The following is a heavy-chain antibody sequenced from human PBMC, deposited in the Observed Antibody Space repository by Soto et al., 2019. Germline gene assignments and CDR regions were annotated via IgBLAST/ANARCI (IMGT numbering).Heavy chain of an antibody. V-gene: IGHV4-59*01. CDR1: GGSISSNY. CDR2: VYNSVST. J-gene: IGHJ4*02. Sequence: ASGTLSLACTVSGGSISSNYWSCIRQAPGKGLEWIGYVYNSVSTNYNPSLKSRVTISEDTSKSQFSLKLNSMTAADTAVYYCARYRREAVAGYTLGNWGQGILVTVSS. CDR3: ARYRREAVAGYTLGN. D-gene: IGHD6-13*01.